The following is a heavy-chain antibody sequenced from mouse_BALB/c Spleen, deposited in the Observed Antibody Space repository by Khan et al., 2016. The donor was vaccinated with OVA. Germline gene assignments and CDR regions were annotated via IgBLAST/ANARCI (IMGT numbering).Heavy chain of an antibody. CDR1: GYTFSSYY. Sequence: QVQLQQSGAELVKPGASVKLSCKASGYTFSSYYMYWVKQRLGQGLEWIVGTNPTNGRTYFYEKFKTKATLTVDKSSSTAYMQLSSLTSEDSAVYDCTKSGYANPFAYWGQGSLLTVSA. CDR3: TKSGYANPFAY. D-gene: IGHD2-10*02. V-gene: IGHV1S81*02. CDR2: TNPTNGRT. J-gene: IGHJ3*01.